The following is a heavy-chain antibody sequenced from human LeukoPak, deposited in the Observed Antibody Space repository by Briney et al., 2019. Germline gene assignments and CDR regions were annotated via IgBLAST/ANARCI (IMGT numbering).Heavy chain of an antibody. D-gene: IGHD2-2*01. Sequence: GGSLRLSCAASGFTFSDYYMSWIRQAPGKGLEWVSYISSSGSTIYYADSVKGRFTISRDNAKNSLYLQMNSLRAEDTAVYYCARVDGYGSSTSCSGGMDVWGQGTTVTVSS. CDR2: ISSSGSTI. V-gene: IGHV3-11*01. J-gene: IGHJ6*02. CDR3: ARVDGYGSSTSCSGGMDV. CDR1: GFTFSDYY.